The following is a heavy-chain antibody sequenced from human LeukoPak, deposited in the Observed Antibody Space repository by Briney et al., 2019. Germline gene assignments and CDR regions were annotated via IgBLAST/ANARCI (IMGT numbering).Heavy chain of an antibody. D-gene: IGHD6-6*01. CDR3: ARDLGIAARYFDY. CDR2: INPNSGGT. Sequence: ASVTVSCKASGYTFTGYYMHWVRQAPGQGLEWMGWINPNSGGTNYAQKFQGRVTMTRDTSISTAYMELRRLRSDDTAAYYCARDLGIAARYFDYWGQGTLVTVSS. CDR1: GYTFTGYY. J-gene: IGHJ4*02. V-gene: IGHV1-2*02.